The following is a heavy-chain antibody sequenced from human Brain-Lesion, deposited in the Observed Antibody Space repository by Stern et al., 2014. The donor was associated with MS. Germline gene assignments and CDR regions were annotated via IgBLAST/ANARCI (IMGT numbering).Heavy chain of an antibody. J-gene: IGHJ4*02. V-gene: IGHV4-31*03. D-gene: IGHD3-3*01. CDR1: GGSINNGDYY. Sequence: QVQLQESGPGLVKPSQTLSLTCTVSGGSINNGDYYWSWIRQHPGKGLECIGYLFYSGSTYYNPSLKSRATISEDPSKNQFSLNLHSVTAADTAVYYCTSSRYEFWSGYRKAFYFDYWGQGAMVTVSS. CDR2: LFYSGST. CDR3: TSSRYEFWSGYRKAFYFDY.